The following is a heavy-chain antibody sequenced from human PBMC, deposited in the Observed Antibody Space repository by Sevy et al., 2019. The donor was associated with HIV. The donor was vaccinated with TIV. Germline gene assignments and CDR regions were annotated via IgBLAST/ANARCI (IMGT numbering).Heavy chain of an antibody. D-gene: IGHD4-17*01. CDR2: IYYSGFT. CDR3: ARTTPYYYYAVDV. V-gene: IGHV4-59*01. CDR1: GDSISGYY. Sequence: SEILSLTCSVSGDSISGYYWSWIRQPPGKGLQWIGYIYYSGFTNYNPSLKSRVTISEDTSKNQLSLRVTSVTAADTAVYYCARTTPYYYYAVDVWGQRTTVTVSS. J-gene: IGHJ6*02.